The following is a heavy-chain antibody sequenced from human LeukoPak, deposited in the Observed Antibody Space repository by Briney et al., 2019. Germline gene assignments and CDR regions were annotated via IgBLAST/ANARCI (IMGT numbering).Heavy chain of an antibody. CDR1: GGSISSGGYY. Sequence: SETLSLTCTVSGGSISSGGYYWSWIRQPPGKGLEWIGYIYHSGSTYYNPSLKSRVTISVDRSKNQFSLKLSSVTAADTAVYYCARLAPMRDIVVVPAAMTVGASFDYWGQGTLVTVSS. V-gene: IGHV4-30-2*01. CDR3: ARLAPMRDIVVVPAAMTVGASFDY. D-gene: IGHD2-2*01. J-gene: IGHJ4*02. CDR2: IYHSGST.